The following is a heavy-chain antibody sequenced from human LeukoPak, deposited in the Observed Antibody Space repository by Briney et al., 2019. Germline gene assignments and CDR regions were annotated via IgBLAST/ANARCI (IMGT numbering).Heavy chain of an antibody. CDR3: ARVSSSVVVTAIPGY. V-gene: IGHV3-30*04. CDR1: GFTFSSYA. CDR2: ISYDGSNK. J-gene: IGHJ4*02. D-gene: IGHD2-21*02. Sequence: GGSLRLSFAASGFTFSSYAMHWVRQAPGKGLEGVAVISYDGSNKYYADSVKGRFTISRDNSKNTLYLQMNSLRAEDTAVYYCARVSSSVVVTAIPGYWGQGTLVTVSS.